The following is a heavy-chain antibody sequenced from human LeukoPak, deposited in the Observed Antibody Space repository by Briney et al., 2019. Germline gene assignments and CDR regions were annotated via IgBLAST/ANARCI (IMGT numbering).Heavy chain of an antibody. D-gene: IGHD2-15*01. CDR3: ARRSGCSGGSCYHDAFDI. Sequence: GGSLRLSCAASEFTFSSYWMSWVRQAPGKGLEWVANIKQDGSEKYYVDSVKGRFTISRDNAKNSLYLQMNSLRAEDTAVYYCARRSGCSGGSCYHDAFDIWGQGTMVTVSS. CDR2: IKQDGSEK. J-gene: IGHJ3*02. CDR1: EFTFSSYW. V-gene: IGHV3-7*01.